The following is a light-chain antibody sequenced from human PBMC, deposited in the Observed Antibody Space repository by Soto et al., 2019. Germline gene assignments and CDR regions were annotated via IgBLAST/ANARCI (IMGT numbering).Light chain of an antibody. J-gene: IGKJ1*01. Sequence: EIVMTQSPGTLSVSPGERATLSCRANQSVSSNLAWYQQKPGQAPRLLIYGASTRATGIPARFSGSGSGTEFALTLSSLQSEDFAVYYCQQYNNWPAWTFGQGTKV. CDR1: QSVSSN. CDR3: QQYNNWPAWT. CDR2: GAS. V-gene: IGKV3-15*01.